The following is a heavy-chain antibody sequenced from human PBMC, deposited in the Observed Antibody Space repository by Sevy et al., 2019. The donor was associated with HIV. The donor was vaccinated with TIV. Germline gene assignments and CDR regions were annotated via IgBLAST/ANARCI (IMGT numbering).Heavy chain of an antibody. D-gene: IGHD1-26*01. CDR3: ARDTRGSSYFDY. V-gene: IGHV4-59*01. J-gene: IGHJ4*02. Sequence: ETLSLTCTVSGGSISSYYWSWIRQPPGKGLEWIGYIYYSGSTNYNPSLKSRVTISVDTSKNQFSLKLSSVTAADTAVYYCARDTRGSSYFDYWGQGTLVTVSS. CDR1: GGSISSYY. CDR2: IYYSGST.